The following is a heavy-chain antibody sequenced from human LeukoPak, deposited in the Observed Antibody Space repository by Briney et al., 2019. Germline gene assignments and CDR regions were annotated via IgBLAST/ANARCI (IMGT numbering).Heavy chain of an antibody. CDR2: ISSSSSYI. J-gene: IGHJ4*02. V-gene: IGHV3-21*01. D-gene: IGHD2/OR15-2a*01. CDR1: GFTFSSYS. CDR3: ARDPPTSMTYFDY. Sequence: PGGSLRLSCAASGFTFSSYSMNWVRQAPGKGLEWVSSISSSSSYIYYADSVKGRFTISRDNAKNSLYLQMNSLRAEDTAVYYCARDPPTSMTYFDYWGQGTLVTVSS.